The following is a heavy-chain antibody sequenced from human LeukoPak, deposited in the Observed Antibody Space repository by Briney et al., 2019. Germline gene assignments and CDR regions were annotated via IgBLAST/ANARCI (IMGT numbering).Heavy chain of an antibody. D-gene: IGHD1-20*01. CDR2: IYSGGST. CDR1: GFTVSSNY. Sequence: GGSLRLSCAASGFTVSSNYMSWVRQAPGKGLEWVSVIYSGGSTYYADSVKGRFTISRDNSKNTLYLQMNSLRAEDTAVYYCARVKSDNWNRQCMDVWGKGTTVTVSS. V-gene: IGHV3-53*01. CDR3: ARVKSDNWNRQCMDV. J-gene: IGHJ6*03.